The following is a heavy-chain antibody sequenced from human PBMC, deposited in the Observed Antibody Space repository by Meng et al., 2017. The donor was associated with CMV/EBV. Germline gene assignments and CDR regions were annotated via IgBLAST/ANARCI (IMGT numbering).Heavy chain of an antibody. Sequence: GESLKISCAASGFTFSSYGMHWVRQAPGKGLEWVAFIRYDGSNKYYADSVKGRFTISRDNAKNTLYLQMNSLRVEDTAVYYCARGANYGFDIWGQGTMVTVSS. CDR1: GFTFSSYG. D-gene: IGHD1-7*01. V-gene: IGHV3-30*02. CDR3: ARGANYGFDI. J-gene: IGHJ3*02. CDR2: IRYDGSNK.